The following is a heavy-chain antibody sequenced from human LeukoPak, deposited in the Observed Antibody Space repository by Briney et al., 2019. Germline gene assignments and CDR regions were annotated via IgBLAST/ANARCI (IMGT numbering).Heavy chain of an antibody. CDR2: INTKSGAT. V-gene: IGHV1-2*02. J-gene: IGHJ4*02. CDR1: GYTLTGYC. D-gene: IGHD6-19*01. CDR3: ARDLGISGWYAPPLGYFDY. Sequence: EASVKVSCKASGYTLTGYCMHWVRQAPGRGLEWLGWINTKSGATNYAQNFQGRVTMTRDTSMSTTYMELKRLRSDDTAVYYCARDLGISGWYAPPLGYFDYWGQGTLVTVSS.